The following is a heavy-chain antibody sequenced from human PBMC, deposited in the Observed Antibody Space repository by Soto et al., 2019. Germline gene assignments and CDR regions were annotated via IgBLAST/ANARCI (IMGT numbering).Heavy chain of an antibody. CDR3: ARHVPYCSDTSHCAYRMDV. CDR2: IYYSGST. V-gene: IGHV4-59*08. Sequence: QVQLQESGPGLVKPSETLSLTCTVPGGSISSYYWSWIRQPPGKGLEWIGYIYYSGSTNYNPSLKSRVTISVATSKNQFSLKLSSVTAADTAVYYCARHVPYCSDTSHCAYRMDVWGQGTTVTVSS. J-gene: IGHJ6*02. CDR1: GGSISSYY. D-gene: IGHD2-2*01.